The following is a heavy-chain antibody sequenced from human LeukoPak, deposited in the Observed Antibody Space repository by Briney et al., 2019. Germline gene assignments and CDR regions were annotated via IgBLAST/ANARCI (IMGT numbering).Heavy chain of an antibody. V-gene: IGHV1-24*01. CDR1: GYTLSKLS. CDR3: ARGGAANYYDSSGYPILGYYYYYMDV. Sequence: ASVKVSCKVSGYTLSKLSIHWVRQAPGKGLEWIGGFDRELGDATFAQKFQGRVTLTEDTSTDTAFMDLSSLRSEDTAMYYCARGGAANYYDSSGYPILGYYYYYMDVWGKGTTVTVSS. J-gene: IGHJ6*03. D-gene: IGHD3-22*01. CDR2: FDRELGDA.